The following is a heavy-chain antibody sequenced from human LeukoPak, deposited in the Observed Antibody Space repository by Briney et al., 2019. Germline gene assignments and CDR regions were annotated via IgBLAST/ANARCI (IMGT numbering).Heavy chain of an antibody. CDR2: INPNSGGT. V-gene: IGHV1-2*02. CDR3: ARSVVVVAATFDY. Sequence: GASVKVSCKASGYTFTGYYMHWVRQAPGQGVEWMGWINPNSGGTNYAQKFQGRVTMTRDTSISTAYMELSRLRSDDTAVYYCARSVVVVAATFDYWGQGTLVTVSS. D-gene: IGHD2-15*01. CDR1: GYTFTGYY. J-gene: IGHJ4*02.